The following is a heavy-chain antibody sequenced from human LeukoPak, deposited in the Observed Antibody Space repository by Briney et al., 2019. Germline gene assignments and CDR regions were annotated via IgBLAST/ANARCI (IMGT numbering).Heavy chain of an antibody. D-gene: IGHD7-27*01. Sequence: GGSLRLSCAASGFSLSSYAVSWVRQAPGRGVEGVSCISYGGSRTYYADSVKGRFTISRDDSKNTFYLQMNSLRAEDTAVYYCAKVQLGIGVDYWGQGTLVTVSS. J-gene: IGHJ4*02. CDR1: GFSLSSYA. CDR2: ISYGGSRT. CDR3: AKVQLGIGVDY. V-gene: IGHV3-23*01.